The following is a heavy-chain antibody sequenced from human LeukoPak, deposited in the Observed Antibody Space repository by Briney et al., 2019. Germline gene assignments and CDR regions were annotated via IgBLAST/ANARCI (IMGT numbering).Heavy chain of an antibody. CDR3: ARDLVGDHDAFDI. CDR1: GYSISSGYY. CDR2: IYHSGST. V-gene: IGHV4-38-2*02. D-gene: IGHD3-16*01. Sequence: SETLSLTCAVSGYSISSGYYWGWIRQPPGKGLEWIGSIYHSGSTYYNPPLKSRVTISVDTSKNQFSLKLSSVTAADTAVYYCARDLVGDHDAFDIWGQGTMVTVSS. J-gene: IGHJ3*02.